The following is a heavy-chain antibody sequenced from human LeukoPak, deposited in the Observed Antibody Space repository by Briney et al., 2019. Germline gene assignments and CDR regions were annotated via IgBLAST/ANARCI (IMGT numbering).Heavy chain of an antibody. D-gene: IGHD5-18*01. CDR1: GFTVSSNY. V-gene: IGHV3-53*01. CDR2: IYSGGST. CDR3: ARDRYGQVPYWCDP. Sequence: PGGSLRLSCAASGFTVSSNYMSWVRQAPGQGLEWVAVIYSGGSTYYADSVKGRFTISRDNSKNTLYLQMNSLRAEDTAVYYCARDRYGQVPYWCDPWGQGTLVTVSS. J-gene: IGHJ5*02.